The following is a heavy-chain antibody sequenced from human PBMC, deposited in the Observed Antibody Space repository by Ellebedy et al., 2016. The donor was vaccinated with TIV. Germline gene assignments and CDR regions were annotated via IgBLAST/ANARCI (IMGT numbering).Heavy chain of an antibody. CDR3: AGPAILGNTSGMDV. D-gene: IGHD1-26*01. CDR1: GGALSSYV. J-gene: IGHJ6*02. CDR2: IIPIFRTT. Sequence: ASVTVSCKASGGALSSYVTHWVRQTPGQGLEWMGGIIPIFRTTNYAEKFQGRLTLAADESTTTVAMELISLRSEDTAVYYRAGPAILGNTSGMDVWGQGTTVTVSS. V-gene: IGHV1-69*13.